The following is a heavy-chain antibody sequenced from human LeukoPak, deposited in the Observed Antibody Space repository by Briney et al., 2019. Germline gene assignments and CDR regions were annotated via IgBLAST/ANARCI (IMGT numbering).Heavy chain of an antibody. D-gene: IGHD2-15*01. CDR1: VGSISSYN. Sequence: SVTLSFTSTVSVGSISSYNWSWIRQPPGKELVGIGYIYYSGSTNYNPSLKRRVTISVDTSKNKFSLKLSSVTAADTAVYYCARARLGYCSGGSCYDAFDIWGQGTMVTVSS. V-gene: IGHV4-59*01. J-gene: IGHJ3*02. CDR2: IYYSGST. CDR3: ARARLGYCSGGSCYDAFDI.